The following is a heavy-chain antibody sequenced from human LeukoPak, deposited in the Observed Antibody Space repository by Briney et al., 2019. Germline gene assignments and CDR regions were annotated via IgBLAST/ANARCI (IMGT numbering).Heavy chain of an antibody. V-gene: IGHV4-59*01. Sequence: SETLSLTRTVSGGSISSYYWSWIRQPPGEGLEWIANIYHTGSTNYNPSLSSRVTISIDTAKNQFSLKLTSVTAADTAVYYWARRGRNSSGWQDYLWGQGTLVTVSS. CDR2: IYHTGST. J-gene: IGHJ4*02. CDR1: GGSISSYY. CDR3: ARRGRNSSGWQDYL. D-gene: IGHD6-25*01.